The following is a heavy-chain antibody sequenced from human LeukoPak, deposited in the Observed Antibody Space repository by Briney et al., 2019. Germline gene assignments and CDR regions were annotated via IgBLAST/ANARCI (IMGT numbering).Heavy chain of an antibody. CDR2: IKQDGSEK. CDR1: GFTFSSYW. V-gene: IGHV3-7*03. CDR3: ATEKGDSPDY. Sequence: GGSLRLSCAASGFTFSSYWMSWVRQAPGKGLEWVANIKQDGSEKYYVDSVKGRFTISRDNSKNTLYLLMNSLRADDTAVYYCATEKGDSPDYWGQGTLVTVSS. J-gene: IGHJ4*02. D-gene: IGHD2-21*01.